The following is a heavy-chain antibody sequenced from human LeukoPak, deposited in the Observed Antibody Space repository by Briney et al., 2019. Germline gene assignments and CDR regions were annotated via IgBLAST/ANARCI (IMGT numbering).Heavy chain of an antibody. Sequence: GGSLRLSCAASGFTFSSYSMNWVRQAPGKGLEWVSYISSSSSTIYYADSVKGRFTISRDNAKNSLYLQMNSLRAEDTAVYYCARDLYGDYYFDYWGQEPWSPSPQ. D-gene: IGHD4-17*01. J-gene: IGHJ4*01. CDR3: ARDLYGDYYFDY. CDR2: ISSSSSTI. V-gene: IGHV3-48*01. CDR1: GFTFSSYS.